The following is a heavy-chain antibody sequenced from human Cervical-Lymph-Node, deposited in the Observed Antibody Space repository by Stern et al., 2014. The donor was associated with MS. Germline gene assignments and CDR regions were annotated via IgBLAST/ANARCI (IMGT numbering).Heavy chain of an antibody. CDR2: INSDESSP. CDR3: ARGQSSSSCSD. J-gene: IGHJ4*02. D-gene: IGHD6-13*01. CDR1: GFTFSTYW. Sequence: VQLVESGGGLVQHGGSLRLSCAASGFTFSTYWMYWVRQVPGKGLVWVSRINSDESSPTYADSVKGRFTISRDNAKNMLYLQMNSLRAEDTAVYYCARGQSSSSCSDWGQGTQVTVS. V-gene: IGHV3-74*02.